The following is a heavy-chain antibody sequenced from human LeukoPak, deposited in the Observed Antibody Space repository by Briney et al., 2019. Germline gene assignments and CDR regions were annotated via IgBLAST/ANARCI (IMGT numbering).Heavy chain of an antibody. J-gene: IGHJ3*02. Sequence: GGSLRLSCAASGFTFSGSAMHWVRQASGKGLEWVGRIRSKINSYATAYAASVKGRFTISRDDSKNTVYLQMNRLKTEDTAVYYCTSDIVVVAAATEPAFDIWGQGTMVTVSS. D-gene: IGHD2-15*01. V-gene: IGHV3-73*01. CDR2: IRSKINSYAT. CDR1: GFTFSGSA. CDR3: TSDIVVVAAATEPAFDI.